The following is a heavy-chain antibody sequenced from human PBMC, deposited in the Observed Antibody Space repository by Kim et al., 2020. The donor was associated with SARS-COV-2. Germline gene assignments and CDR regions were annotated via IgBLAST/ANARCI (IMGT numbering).Heavy chain of an antibody. CDR3: VRGDGYSYV. V-gene: IGHV4-59*13. CDR1: GGSISSFY. J-gene: IGHJ4*02. Sequence: SETLSLTCSVSGGSISSFYWSWIRQPPGKGLDLIGYIFYTGSTNYNPSLKSRVTISIDKSKKQFSLKLTSVTAADTAVYYCVRGDGYSYVWGQGIQVTVSS. CDR2: IFYTGST. D-gene: IGHD5-18*01.